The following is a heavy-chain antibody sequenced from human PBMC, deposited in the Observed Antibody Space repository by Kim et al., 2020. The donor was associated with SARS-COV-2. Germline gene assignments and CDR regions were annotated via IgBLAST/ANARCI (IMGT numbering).Heavy chain of an antibody. Sequence: SETLSLTCSVSGGSLSNYYWAWMRLTPEKGLEWIGHNDNSGRAKYNPSLQSRVTISLDTSNTAFSMHLRSTTAADTATYFCARRTATATPVLYWLFDVWGRGSRVTVAS. CDR1: GGSLSNYY. CDR2: NDNSGRA. D-gene: IGHD1-1*01. CDR3: ARRTATATPVLYWLFDV. V-gene: IGHV4-59*01. J-gene: IGHJ2*01.